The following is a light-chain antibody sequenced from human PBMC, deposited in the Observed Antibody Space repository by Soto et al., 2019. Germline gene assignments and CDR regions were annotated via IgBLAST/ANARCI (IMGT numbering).Light chain of an antibody. CDR2: GAS. V-gene: IGKV3-15*01. CDR1: QSVSSD. Sequence: IVMTQSPATVSVSPGDRVTLSCRASQSVSSDLAWYQQRPGQAPRLLIYGASTRATGIPARFSGTGSGTEFTLTISSLQSEDFAIYYCQQYNNWPPYTFGQGTK. CDR3: QQYNNWPPYT. J-gene: IGKJ2*01.